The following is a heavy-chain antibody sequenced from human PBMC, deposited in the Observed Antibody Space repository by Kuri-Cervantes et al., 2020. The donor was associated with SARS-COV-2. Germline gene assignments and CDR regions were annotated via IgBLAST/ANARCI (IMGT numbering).Heavy chain of an antibody. V-gene: IGHV1-18*01. Sequence: ASVKVSCKASGYTFTSYGISWVRQAPGQGLEWMGWISAYNGNTNCAQKLQGRVTTTTDTFTSTAYMELRSQRSDDTAVYYCARDRLLWFGELLPPNPSYYYYYMDVWGKGTTVTVSS. CDR3: ARDRLLWFGELLPPNPSYYYYYMDV. J-gene: IGHJ6*03. CDR1: GYTFTSYG. CDR2: ISAYNGNT. D-gene: IGHD3-10*01.